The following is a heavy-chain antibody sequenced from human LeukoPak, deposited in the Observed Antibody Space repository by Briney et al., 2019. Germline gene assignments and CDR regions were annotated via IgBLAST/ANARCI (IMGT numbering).Heavy chain of an antibody. Sequence: ASVKVSCKAFGYTFTSNYMHWVRQAPGQGPEWMGVISPSGGSTTYAQKFQGRVTMTEDTSTDTAYMELSSLRSEDTAVYYCATAAVWFGLFDPWGQGTLVTVSS. CDR3: ATAAVWFGLFDP. J-gene: IGHJ5*02. V-gene: IGHV1-46*01. CDR1: GYTFTSNY. CDR2: ISPSGGST. D-gene: IGHD3-10*01.